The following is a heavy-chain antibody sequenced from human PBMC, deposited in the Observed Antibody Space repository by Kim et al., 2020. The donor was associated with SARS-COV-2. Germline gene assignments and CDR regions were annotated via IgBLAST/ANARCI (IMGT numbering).Heavy chain of an antibody. J-gene: IGHJ4*02. CDR3: ARGGDSGLDF. D-gene: IGHD3-16*01. V-gene: IGHV6-1*01. CDR2: TYYASNWVN. Sequence: SQTLSLACVISGDNVSNRNVAWNWIRQSPSRGLEWLGRTYYASNWVNEYALSVNGRMTISADASSNQSSLHLASVTPEDTAFYHCARGGDSGLDFWGQGT. CDR1: GDNVSNRNVA.